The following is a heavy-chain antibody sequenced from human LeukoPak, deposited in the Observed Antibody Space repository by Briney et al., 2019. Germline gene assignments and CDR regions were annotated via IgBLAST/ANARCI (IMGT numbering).Heavy chain of an antibody. J-gene: IGHJ4*02. CDR3: ARDSIAADGDIDY. CDR2: ISSDGSRT. V-gene: IGHV3-74*03. D-gene: IGHD6-6*01. CDR1: RVTLSAYW. Sequence: GGSLRLSCAASRVTLSAYWMQWVRQAPGQGLEWVSLISSDGSRTTYADSVKGRFTISRDNAKNTLYLQMNSLRVEDTAVYYCARDSIAADGDIDYWGQGALVTVSS.